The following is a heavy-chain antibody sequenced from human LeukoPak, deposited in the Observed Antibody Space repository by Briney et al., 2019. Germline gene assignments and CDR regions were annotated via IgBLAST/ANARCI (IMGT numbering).Heavy chain of an antibody. V-gene: IGHV4-34*01. CDR3: ARVKYTSSWHPVDS. J-gene: IGHJ4*02. CDR2: INHSGST. D-gene: IGHD6-13*01. Sequence: NPSETLSLTCAVYGGSFSGYYWSWIRQPPGKGLEWIGEINHSGSTNYNPSLKSRVTISVDTSKNQFSLKLSSVTAADTAVYYCARVKYTSSWHPVDSWGQGALVTVSS. CDR1: GGSFSGYY.